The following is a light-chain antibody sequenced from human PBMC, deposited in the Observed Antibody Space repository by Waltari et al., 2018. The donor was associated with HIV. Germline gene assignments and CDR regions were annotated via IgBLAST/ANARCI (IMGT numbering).Light chain of an antibody. J-gene: IGKJ4*01. CDR3: QQRSNWIT. CDR1: QSVNTY. V-gene: IGKV3-11*01. CDR2: DAS. Sequence: EIVLTQSPATLSLSPGERATLSCRASQSVNTYLAWYQLKAVQAPRLLIYDASKRATGIPPRFSGSGSGTDFTLTISSLAPEDFALYYCQQRSNWITFGGGTKVEI.